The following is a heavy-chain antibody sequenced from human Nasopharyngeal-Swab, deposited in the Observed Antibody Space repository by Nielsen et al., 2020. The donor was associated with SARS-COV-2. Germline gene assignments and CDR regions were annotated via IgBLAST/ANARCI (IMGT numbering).Heavy chain of an antibody. CDR2: ISYDGSNK. D-gene: IGHD3-10*01. J-gene: IGHJ4*02. Sequence: GESLKISCAASGFTFSSYAMHWVRQAPGKGLEWVAVISYDGSNKYYADSVKGRFTISRDNSKNTVSLQVNSLGIDDTAVYFCARDGISGVDSWGQGIRVTVSS. CDR3: ARDGISGVDS. V-gene: IGHV3-30*04. CDR1: GFTFSSYA.